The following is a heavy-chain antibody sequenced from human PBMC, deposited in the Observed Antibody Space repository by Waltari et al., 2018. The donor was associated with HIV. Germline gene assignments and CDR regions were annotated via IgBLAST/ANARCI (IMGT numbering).Heavy chain of an antibody. Sequence: QVQLHQWGAGLLKPSETLSLTCAVYGGSFSSYYWSWIRQLPGKGLEWIGEINHSGSTNYNPSLKSRVTISVDTSKNQFSLKLSSVSAADTAVYYCARGLYCSSTSCHWIDPWGQGTLVTVSS. D-gene: IGHD2-2*01. CDR2: INHSGST. J-gene: IGHJ5*02. V-gene: IGHV4-34*01. CDR1: GGSFSSYY. CDR3: ARGLYCSSTSCHWIDP.